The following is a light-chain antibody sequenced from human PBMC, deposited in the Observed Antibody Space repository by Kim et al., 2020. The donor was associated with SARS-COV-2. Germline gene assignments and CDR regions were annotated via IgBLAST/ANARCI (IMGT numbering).Light chain of an antibody. V-gene: IGLV2-23*02. CDR1: SSDVGSYNL. CDR2: EVT. CDR3: CSYAGSSTFDV. Sequence: LTLSCTVTSSDVGSYNLVSWYQHHPGKAPKLMISEVTKRPSGVSNRFSGSKSGNTASLTISGLQAEDEADYYCCSYAGSSTFDVFGTGTKVTVL. J-gene: IGLJ1*01.